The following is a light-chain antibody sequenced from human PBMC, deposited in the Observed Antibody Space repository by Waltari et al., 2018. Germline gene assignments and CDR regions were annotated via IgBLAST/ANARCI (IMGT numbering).Light chain of an antibody. CDR2: EVS. CDR3: SSQSSNDVVL. V-gene: IGLV2-14*01. Sequence: QSALTQPASVSGSPGQSVTIFCAGTSNDVGGYNSVSWYQEHPGQAPRVIIYEVSDRPSWVSDSLSGSKSGNTASLTISGLQAEDEADYYCSSQSSNDVVLFGGGTKLTVL. J-gene: IGLJ2*01. CDR1: SNDVGGYNS.